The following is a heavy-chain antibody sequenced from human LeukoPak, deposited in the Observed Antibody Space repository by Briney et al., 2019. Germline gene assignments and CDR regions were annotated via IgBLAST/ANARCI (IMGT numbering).Heavy chain of an antibody. CDR3: ARTYINFSNYFDP. CDR2: ISHIGST. J-gene: IGHJ5*02. Sequence: PSETLSLTCSVSGYSINNGYNWGWVRQPPGKGLECIGSISHIGSTYYNPSLESRVTISLDTSKSQFSLELSSVTAADTAVYYCARTYINFSNYFDPWGQGTLVTVSS. CDR1: GYSINNGYN. V-gene: IGHV4-38-2*02. D-gene: IGHD4-11*01.